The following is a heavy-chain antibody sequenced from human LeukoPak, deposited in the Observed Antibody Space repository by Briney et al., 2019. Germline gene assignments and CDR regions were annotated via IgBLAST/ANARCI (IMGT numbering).Heavy chain of an antibody. CDR3: ARVPPWSGYPIMY. D-gene: IGHD3-3*01. CDR2: IYHSGST. Sequence: SETLCLTCTVSGGSLSSGVYYWGWIRQPPGRGLEGMGYIYHSGSTYYNPSLKSRVTISVDRSKNQSSLKLSSVTAADTAVYYCARVPPWSGYPIMYWGQGTLVTVSS. V-gene: IGHV4-30-2*01. J-gene: IGHJ4*02. CDR1: GGSLSSGVYY.